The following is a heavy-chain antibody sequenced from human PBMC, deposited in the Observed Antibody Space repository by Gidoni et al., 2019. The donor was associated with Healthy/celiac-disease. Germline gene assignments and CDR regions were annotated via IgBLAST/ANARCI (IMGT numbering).Heavy chain of an antibody. J-gene: IGHJ4*02. D-gene: IGHD1-26*01. Sequence: QVQLVQSGAEVKKPGASVKVSCKASGYTFTSYAMHWVRQAPGQRLEWMGWINAGNGNTKYSQKFQGRVTITRDTSASTAYMELSSLRSEDTAVYYCARGEVTWELLGQRGFDYWGQGTLVTVSS. V-gene: IGHV1-3*01. CDR3: ARGEVTWELLGQRGFDY. CDR2: INAGNGNT. CDR1: GYTFTSYA.